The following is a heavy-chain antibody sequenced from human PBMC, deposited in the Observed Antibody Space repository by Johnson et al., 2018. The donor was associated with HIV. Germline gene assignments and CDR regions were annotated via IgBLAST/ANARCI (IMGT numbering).Heavy chain of an antibody. J-gene: IGHJ3*02. D-gene: IGHD3-10*01. CDR2: IKTKTEGETT. Sequence: VQLVESGGGLVWPGGSLRLSCATSGLSFNTAWMSWVRQAPGKGLEWVGRIKTKTEGETTDYAAPVAARFTISRDASKDTLYLQMNNLKTEDTAIYYCVTHTRGAEAFDIWGQGTLVTVSS. CDR3: VTHTRGAEAFDI. V-gene: IGHV3-15*01. CDR1: GLSFNTAW.